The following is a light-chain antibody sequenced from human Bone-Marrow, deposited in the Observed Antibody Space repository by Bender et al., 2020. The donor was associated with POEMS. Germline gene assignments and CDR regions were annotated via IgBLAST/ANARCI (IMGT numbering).Light chain of an antibody. CDR2: EVS. CDR1: RSDVGSYNL. Sequence: QSALTQPASVSGSPGQSITIPCTGTRSDVGSYNLVSWYQQHPGQAPKLIIYEVSKRPSGISSRFSGSKFGNTASLTISGLQAEDEADYYCCSYTGSTDFDVFGTGTKVTV. CDR3: CSYTGSTDFDV. V-gene: IGLV2-23*02. J-gene: IGLJ1*01.